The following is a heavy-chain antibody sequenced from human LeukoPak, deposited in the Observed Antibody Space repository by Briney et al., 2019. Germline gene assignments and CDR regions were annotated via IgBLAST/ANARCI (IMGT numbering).Heavy chain of an antibody. D-gene: IGHD2-2*01. J-gene: IGHJ3*02. CDR1: GFTFSSYG. V-gene: IGHV3-30*02. Sequence: GGSLRLSCAASGFTFSSYGMHWVRQAPGKGLEWVAFIRYDGSNKYYADSVKGRFTISRDNAKNSLYLQMNSLRAEDMALYHCAKDMGGVGYCSSTSCFAFDIWGQGTTVTVSS. CDR2: IRYDGSNK. CDR3: AKDMGGVGYCSSTSCFAFDI.